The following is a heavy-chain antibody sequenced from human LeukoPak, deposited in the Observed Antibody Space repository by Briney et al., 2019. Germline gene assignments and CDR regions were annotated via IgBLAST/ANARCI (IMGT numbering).Heavy chain of an antibody. CDR3: ARTTYYYDSSGYYGAPHGMDV. D-gene: IGHD3-22*01. V-gene: IGHV4-59*01. J-gene: IGHJ6*02. Sequence: SETLSLTCTVSGGSISSYYWSWIRQPPGKGLEWIGYIYYSGSTNYNPSLKSRVTISVDTSKNRFSLKLSSVTAADTAVYYCARTTYYYDSSGYYGAPHGMDVWGQGTTVTVSS. CDR1: GGSISSYY. CDR2: IYYSGST.